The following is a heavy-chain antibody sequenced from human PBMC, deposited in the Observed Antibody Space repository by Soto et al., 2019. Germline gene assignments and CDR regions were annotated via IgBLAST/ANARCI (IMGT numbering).Heavy chain of an antibody. D-gene: IGHD3-10*01. V-gene: IGHV4-59*01. Sequence: PSEPLSLTCTVSGDSFSYYYWSWVRQPPGKGPEWIGFVYYDGSTQYNPSLESRLTMSIDTFKRQFSLKLSSVIAADTAVYYCVSYDRQSGRYSLDYWGQGTLVTVSS. CDR1: GDSFSYYY. CDR2: VYYDGST. CDR3: VSYDRQSGRYSLDY. J-gene: IGHJ4*02.